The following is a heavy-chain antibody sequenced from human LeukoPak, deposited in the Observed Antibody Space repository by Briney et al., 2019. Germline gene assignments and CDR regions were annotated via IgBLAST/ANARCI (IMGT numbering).Heavy chain of an antibody. CDR1: GGTFSTYS. D-gene: IGHD1-26*01. CDR3: ARSGQFSTGAHFDY. J-gene: IGHJ4*02. V-gene: IGHV1-69*02. CDR2: IIPILAKA. Sequence: GASVKVSCKASGGTFSTYSISWVRQAPGQGLEWMGMIIPILAKANYAQKFQGRVTITADKSTSTAYMDLSSLRSEDTAVYYCARSGQFSTGAHFDYWGQGTPVTVSS.